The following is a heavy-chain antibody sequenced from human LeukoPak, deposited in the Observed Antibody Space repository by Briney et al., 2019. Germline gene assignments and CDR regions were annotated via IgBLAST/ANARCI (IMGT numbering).Heavy chain of an antibody. V-gene: IGHV4-59*08. J-gene: IGHJ2*01. CDR1: GGSISSYY. CDR2: IYYSGST. Sequence: SETLSLTCTVSGGSISSYYWSWIRQPPGKGLEWIGYIYYSGSTNYNPSLKSRVTISVDTSKNQFSLKLSSVTAADTAVYYCARQGGGFWYFDLWGRGTLVTVPS. CDR3: ARQGGGFWYFDL. D-gene: IGHD6-25*01.